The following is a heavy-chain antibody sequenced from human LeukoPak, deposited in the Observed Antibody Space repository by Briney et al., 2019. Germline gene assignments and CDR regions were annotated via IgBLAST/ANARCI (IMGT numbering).Heavy chain of an antibody. CDR3: AREGSGRTAYNDGLDV. V-gene: IGHV3-53*01. CDR2: IYSGGST. D-gene: IGHD3-10*01. CDR1: GFTVSSNY. Sequence: GGSLRLSCAASGFTVSSNYMSWVRQAPGKGLEWVSVIYSGGSTYYADSVKGRFTISRDNSKNTLYLQLNSLRAEDTAVYYCAREGSGRTAYNDGLDVWGQGTMVTVSS. J-gene: IGHJ3*01.